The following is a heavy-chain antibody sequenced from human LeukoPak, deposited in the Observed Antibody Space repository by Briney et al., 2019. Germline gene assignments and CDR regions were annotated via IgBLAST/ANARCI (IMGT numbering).Heavy chain of an antibody. CDR3: ARGGGYSYNNLDY. V-gene: IGHV4-31*03. CDR1: GGSISSGNYY. D-gene: IGHD5-18*01. Sequence: SETLSLTCTVSGGSISSGNYYWSWIHQHPGKGLEWIGYIYDSGSTYYNPSLKSRVTISVDTSKNQFSLKLSSVTAADTAVYYCARGGGYSYNNLDYWGQGILVTVSS. J-gene: IGHJ4*02. CDR2: IYDSGST.